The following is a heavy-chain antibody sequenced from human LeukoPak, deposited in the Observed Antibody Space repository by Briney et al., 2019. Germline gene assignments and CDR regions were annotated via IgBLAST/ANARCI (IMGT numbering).Heavy chain of an antibody. D-gene: IGHD6-19*01. CDR2: ISGSGGST. J-gene: IGHJ4*02. CDR1: GFTFSSYA. CDR3: AKEERYSSGWYLDY. Sequence: GGSLRLSCAASGFTFSSYAMSWVRQAPGKGLEWVSAISGSGGSTYYADSVKGRFTISRDNSKNTLYLQMNSLRAEGTAVYYCAKEERYSSGWYLDYWGQGTLVTVSS. V-gene: IGHV3-23*01.